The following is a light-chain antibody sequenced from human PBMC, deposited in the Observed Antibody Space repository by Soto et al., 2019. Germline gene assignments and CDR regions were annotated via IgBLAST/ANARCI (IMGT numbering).Light chain of an antibody. CDR1: SSDVGSGNV. CDR3: CSHAGGDTYV. CDR2: EGF. J-gene: IGLJ1*01. V-gene: IGLV2-23*01. Sequence: QSVLTQPASVSGSPGQSITISCTGTSSDVGSGNVVSWYQHYPGKAPQLMIYEGFNRPSGVSSRFSGSRSDNTASLTISGLQAEDEADYYCCSHAGGDTYVFGTGTKLTVL.